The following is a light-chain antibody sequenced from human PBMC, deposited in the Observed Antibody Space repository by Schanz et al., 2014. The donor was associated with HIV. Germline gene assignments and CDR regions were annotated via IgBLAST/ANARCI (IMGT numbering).Light chain of an antibody. J-gene: IGKJ3*01. CDR2: KVS. CDR3: TQTLQTPQFT. CDR1: QSLVYSDGNTY. V-gene: IGKV2-30*01. Sequence: DVVMTQSPLSLPVTLGPPASISCRSSQSLVYSDGNTYLNWFQQRPGQSPRRLIYKVSNRDSGVPDRFSGSGSGTDFTLKISRVEAEDVGVYYCTQTLQTPQFTFGPGTKVDIK.